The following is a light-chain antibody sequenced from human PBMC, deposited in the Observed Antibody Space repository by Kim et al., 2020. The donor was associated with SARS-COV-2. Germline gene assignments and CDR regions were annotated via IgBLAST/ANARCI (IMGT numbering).Light chain of an antibody. J-gene: IGLJ2*01. CDR3: NSRDSSGNHVV. V-gene: IGLV3-19*01. CDR2: GKN. CDR1: SLRSYY. Sequence: WGQKVRITCKEDSLRSYYASWYQQKPGQAPVLVIYGKNNRPSGIPDRFSGSSSGNTASLTITGAQAEDEADYYCNSRDSSGNHVVFGGGTQLTVL.